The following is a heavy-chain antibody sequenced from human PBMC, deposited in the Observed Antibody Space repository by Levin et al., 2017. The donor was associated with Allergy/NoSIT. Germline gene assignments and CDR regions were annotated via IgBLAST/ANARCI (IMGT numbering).Heavy chain of an antibody. Sequence: SQTLSLTCAVYGGSFSGYYWSWIRQPPGKGLEWIGEINHSGSTNYNPSLKSRVTISVDTSKNQFSLKLSSVTAADTAVYYCARGIQLWYYYGMDVWGQGTTVTVSS. CDR1: GGSFSGYY. V-gene: IGHV4-34*01. J-gene: IGHJ6*02. CDR2: INHSGST. D-gene: IGHD5-18*01. CDR3: ARGIQLWYYYGMDV.